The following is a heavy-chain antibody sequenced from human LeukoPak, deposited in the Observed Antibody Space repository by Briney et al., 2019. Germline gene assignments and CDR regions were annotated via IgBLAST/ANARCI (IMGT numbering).Heavy chain of an antibody. CDR2: ISWNSGSI. J-gene: IGHJ6*03. D-gene: IGHD4-17*01. Sequence: GGSLRLSCAASGFTVSSNYMSWVRQAPGKGLEWVSGISWNSGSIGYADSVKGRFTISRDNAKNSLYLQMNSLRAEDMALYYCAKDKDPYGYYYYMDVWGKGTTVTVSS. CDR3: AKDKDPYGYYYYMDV. V-gene: IGHV3-9*03. CDR1: GFTVSSNY.